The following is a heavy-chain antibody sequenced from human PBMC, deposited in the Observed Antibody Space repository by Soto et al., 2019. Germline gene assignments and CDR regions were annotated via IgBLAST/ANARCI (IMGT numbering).Heavy chain of an antibody. CDR1: GGSISSGGYY. Sequence: QVQLQESGPGLVKPSQTLSLTCTVSGGSISSGGYYWSWIRQHPGKGLEWIGYIYYSGSAFYNPSLKSRLTMSVDTSNNQFSLRLTSVTAADTAVYYCARGRGTYADSWGQGTLVIVSS. D-gene: IGHD2-2*01. CDR3: ARGRGTYADS. V-gene: IGHV4-31*03. J-gene: IGHJ4*02. CDR2: IYYSGSA.